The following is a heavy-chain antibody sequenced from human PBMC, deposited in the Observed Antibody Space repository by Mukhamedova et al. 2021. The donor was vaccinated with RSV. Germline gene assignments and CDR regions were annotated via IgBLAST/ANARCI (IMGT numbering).Heavy chain of an antibody. CDR3: ARESVGVVVPAALDY. V-gene: IGHV1-69*01. Sequence: AEYMGGRVTITADESTSTAYMELSSLRSEDTAAYYCARESVGVVVPAALDYWGQGTLVTVSS. D-gene: IGHD2-2*01. J-gene: IGHJ4*02.